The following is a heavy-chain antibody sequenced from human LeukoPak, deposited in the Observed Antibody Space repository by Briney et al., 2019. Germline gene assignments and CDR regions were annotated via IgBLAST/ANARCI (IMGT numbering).Heavy chain of an antibody. J-gene: IGHJ4*02. CDR3: ARDVDPYRYGLMFDS. V-gene: IGHV3-23*01. CDR1: GFTFSSYG. D-gene: IGHD5-18*01. Sequence: GGSLRLSCAASGFTFSSYGMAWVRQAPGKGLEWVSTISSDGKNEHYADSVKGRFTISRDNSKSTLYLQMNSLRAEDTAIYYCARDVDPYRYGLMFDSWGQGTLVTVSS. CDR2: ISSDGKNE.